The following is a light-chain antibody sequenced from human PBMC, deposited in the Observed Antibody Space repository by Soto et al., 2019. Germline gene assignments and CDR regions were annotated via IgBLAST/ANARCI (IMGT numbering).Light chain of an antibody. V-gene: IGLV1-40*01. Sequence: QAVVTQPPSVSGAPGQRVTISCTGSSSNFGADYDVHWYQQLPGTAPKVLIYGDSTRPSGVPDRFSGSKSGTSASLAITGLQAEDEADYYCQAYDSSLRGYVFGTGTKLTVL. CDR3: QAYDSSLRGYV. J-gene: IGLJ1*01. CDR1: SSNFGADYD. CDR2: GDS.